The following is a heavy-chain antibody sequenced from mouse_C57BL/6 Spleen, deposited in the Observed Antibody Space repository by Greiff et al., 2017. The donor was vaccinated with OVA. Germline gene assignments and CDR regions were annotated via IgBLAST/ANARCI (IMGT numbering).Heavy chain of an antibody. V-gene: IGHV1-55*01. J-gene: IGHJ4*01. CDR1: GYTFTSYW. Sequence: VQLQQPGAELVMPGASVKMSCKASGYTFTSYWITWVKQRPGQGLEWIGDIYPGSGSTNYNEKFKSKATLTVDTSSSTAYMQLSSLTSEDSAVYYCATLTAQASDYYAMDYWGQGTSVTVSS. D-gene: IGHD3-2*02. CDR2: IYPGSGST. CDR3: ATLTAQASDYYAMDY.